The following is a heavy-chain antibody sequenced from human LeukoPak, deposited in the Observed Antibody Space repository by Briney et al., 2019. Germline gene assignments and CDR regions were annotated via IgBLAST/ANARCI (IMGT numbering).Heavy chain of an antibody. J-gene: IGHJ4*02. D-gene: IGHD6-19*01. CDR2: ISGSGGST. V-gene: IGHV3-23*01. CDR1: GFTFSSYA. CDR3: AKGYSRGSLYYFGY. Sequence: PGGSLRLSCAASGFTFSSYAMSWVRQAPGKGLEWVSGISGSGGSTYYADSVKGRFTISRDNSKNTLYLQMNSLRAEDTAVYYCAKGYSRGSLYYFGYWGQGTVVTVSS.